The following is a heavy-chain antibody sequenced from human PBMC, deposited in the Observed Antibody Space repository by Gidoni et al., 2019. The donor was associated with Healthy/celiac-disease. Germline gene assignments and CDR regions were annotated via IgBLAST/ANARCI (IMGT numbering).Heavy chain of an antibody. CDR1: GFTFDDYT. CDR3: AKDSNDYYGSGLVDY. Sequence: EVQLVVSGGVVVQPGWALRLSCAASGFTFDDYTMHWVRQAPGKGLEWVSLISWDGGSTYYADSVKGRFTISRDNSKNSLYLQMNSLRTEDTALYYCAKDSNDYYGSGLVDYWGQGTLVTVSS. V-gene: IGHV3-43*01. D-gene: IGHD3-10*01. J-gene: IGHJ4*02. CDR2: ISWDGGST.